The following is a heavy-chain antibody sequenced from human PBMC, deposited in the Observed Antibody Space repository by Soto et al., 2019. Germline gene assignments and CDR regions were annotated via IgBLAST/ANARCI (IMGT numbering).Heavy chain of an antibody. V-gene: IGHV3-21*06. CDR2: ISSRSTNI. CDR3: TKFTEPGYSSIWYYFEY. D-gene: IGHD6-19*01. CDR1: GFTFSGYS. J-gene: IGHJ4*02. Sequence: GGSLRLSCVGSGFTFSGYSMAWVRQAPGRGLEWVASISSRSTNIDYADSVKGRFTISRDNAKNLVSLQMSSLRGEDTALYYCTKFTEPGYSSIWYYFEYWGQGTPVTVSS.